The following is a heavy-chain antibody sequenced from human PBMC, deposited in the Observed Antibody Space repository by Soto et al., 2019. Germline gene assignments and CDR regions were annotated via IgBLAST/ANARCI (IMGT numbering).Heavy chain of an antibody. J-gene: IGHJ6*03. CDR3: TTDGIGWNYHYYYYYMDV. V-gene: IGHV3-15*01. D-gene: IGHD1-7*01. CDR1: GFTFSNAW. CDR2: IKSKTDGGTT. Sequence: EVQLVESGGGLVKPGGSLRLSCAASGFTFSNAWMSWVRQAPGKGLEWVGRIKSKTDGGTTDYAAPVKGRFTISRDDSKNTLYLQMNSLKTEDTTVYYCTTDGIGWNYHYYYYYMDVWGKGTTVTVSS.